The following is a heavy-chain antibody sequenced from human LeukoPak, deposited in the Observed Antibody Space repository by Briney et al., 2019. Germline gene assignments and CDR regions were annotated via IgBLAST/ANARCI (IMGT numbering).Heavy chain of an antibody. Sequence: SETLPLTCTVSGGSISSSSYYWSWIRQPPGKGLEWIGYIYYSGSTNYNPSLKSRVTISVDTSKSQFSPKLSSVTAADTAVYYCARDHSGYDHKFYYYYYMDVWGKGTTVTVSS. CDR2: IYYSGST. J-gene: IGHJ6*03. CDR1: GGSISSSSYY. D-gene: IGHD5-12*01. V-gene: IGHV4-61*01. CDR3: ARDHSGYDHKFYYYYYMDV.